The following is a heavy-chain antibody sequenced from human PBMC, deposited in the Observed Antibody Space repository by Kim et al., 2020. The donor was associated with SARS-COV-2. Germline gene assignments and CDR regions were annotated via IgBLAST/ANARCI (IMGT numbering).Heavy chain of an antibody. Sequence: GGSLRLSCAVSGLTFSHAWMSWVRQAPGKGLEWVGRISDGGTTDYTAPVEGRFTILRDDSKNTVYLQMNSLKTEDTAFYYCTTVISVGDLKHYWGQGTLV. J-gene: IGHJ4*02. V-gene: IGHV3-15*01. CDR3: TTVISVGDLKHY. CDR2: ISDGGTT. D-gene: IGHD3-16*01. CDR1: GLTFSHAW.